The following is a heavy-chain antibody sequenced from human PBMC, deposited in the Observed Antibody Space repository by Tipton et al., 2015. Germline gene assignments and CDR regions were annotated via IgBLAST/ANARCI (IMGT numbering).Heavy chain of an antibody. J-gene: IGHJ4*02. D-gene: IGHD4-17*01. V-gene: IGHV4-61*01. Sequence: TLSLTCTVSGGSVSSGSYYWSWIRQPPGKGLEWIGYISYSGSINYNPSLKSRVTISVDTSKNQFSLKLSSVTAADTAVYYCARDHSGDYGDYVDWGQGTLVTVSS. CDR2: ISYSGSI. CDR3: ARDHSGDYGDYVD. CDR1: GGSVSSGSYY.